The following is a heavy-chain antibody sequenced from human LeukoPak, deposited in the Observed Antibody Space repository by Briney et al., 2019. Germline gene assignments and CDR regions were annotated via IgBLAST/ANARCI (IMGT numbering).Heavy chain of an antibody. CDR3: ARFVGATYYYYYYIDV. CDR2: IYYSGST. CDR1: GGSISSSSYY. Sequence: PSETLSLTCTVSGGSISSSSYYWGWIRQPPGKGLEWIGSIYYSGSTYYNPSLKTRVTISIDTSKNQFSLKLSSVTAADTAVYYCARFVGATYYYYYYIDVWGKGTTVTVSS. V-gene: IGHV4-39*01. D-gene: IGHD1-26*01. J-gene: IGHJ6*03.